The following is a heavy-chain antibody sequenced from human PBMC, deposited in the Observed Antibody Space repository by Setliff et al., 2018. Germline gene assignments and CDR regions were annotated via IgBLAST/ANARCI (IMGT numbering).Heavy chain of an antibody. D-gene: IGHD3-3*01. Sequence: ASVKVSCKASGYTLTSYALHWVRQAPGQRPEWMGWISGGDGNTKYSQKFQDRLTITRDTSATTGYMELSSLRSEDTAVYYCARLQAIFGVFKDGDWFDPWGQGTLVTVSS. J-gene: IGHJ5*02. CDR2: ISGGDGNT. V-gene: IGHV1-3*01. CDR3: ARLQAIFGVFKDGDWFDP. CDR1: GYTLTSYA.